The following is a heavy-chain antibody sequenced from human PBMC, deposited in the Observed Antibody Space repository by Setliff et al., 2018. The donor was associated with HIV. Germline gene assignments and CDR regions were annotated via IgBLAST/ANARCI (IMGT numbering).Heavy chain of an antibody. Sequence: ASVKVSCKASGYTFTGYYMHWVRQAPGQGLEWMGWINPNSGGTNYAQKFQGRVTMTRDTSISTAYMEVSRLRSDDTAVYYCARDYYDSSGYIFFPGLPDYWGQGTLVTVSS. V-gene: IGHV1-2*02. CDR3: ARDYYDSSGYIFFPGLPDY. D-gene: IGHD3-22*01. J-gene: IGHJ4*02. CDR2: INPNSGGT. CDR1: GYTFTGYY.